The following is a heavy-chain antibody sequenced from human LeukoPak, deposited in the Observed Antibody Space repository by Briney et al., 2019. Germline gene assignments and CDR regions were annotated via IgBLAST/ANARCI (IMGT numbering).Heavy chain of an antibody. V-gene: IGHV5-51*01. Sequence: GASLKISCKTSGYTFINFWIAWVRQVPGKGLEWMGIIHPGDSDTRYSPSFQGQVNISVDKSISTAYLQWNSLKASDTAMYYCARRGLSGYCSATTCYDAFDLWGQGIMVTVSS. D-gene: IGHD2-15*01. CDR1: GYTFINFW. CDR3: ARRGLSGYCSATTCYDAFDL. CDR2: IHPGDSDT. J-gene: IGHJ3*01.